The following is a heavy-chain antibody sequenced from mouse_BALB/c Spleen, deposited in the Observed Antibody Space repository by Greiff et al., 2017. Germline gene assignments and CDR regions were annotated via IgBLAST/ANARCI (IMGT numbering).Heavy chain of an antibody. D-gene: IGHD1-1*01. CDR2: IDPANGNT. Sequence: VQLQQSGAELVKPGASVKLSCTASGFNIKDTYMHWVKQRPEQGLEWIGRIDPANGNTKYDPKFQGKATITADTSSNTAYLQLSSLTSEDTAVYYCARGYGSSSLFDYWGQGTTLTVSS. CDR3: ARGYGSSSLFDY. J-gene: IGHJ2*01. V-gene: IGHV14-3*02. CDR1: GFNIKDTY.